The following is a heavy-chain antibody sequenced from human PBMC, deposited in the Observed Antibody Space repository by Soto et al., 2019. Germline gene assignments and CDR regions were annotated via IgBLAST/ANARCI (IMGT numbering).Heavy chain of an antibody. CDR2: IYSGGST. J-gene: IGHJ5*02. V-gene: IGHV3-66*04. D-gene: IGHD2-15*01. Sequence: GGSLRLSCAASGFTVSSNYMSWVRQAPGKGLEWVSVIYSGGSTYYADSVKGRFTISRDNSKNTLYLQMNSLRAEDTAVYYCARHCSGGSCYDWFDPWGQGTLVTVSS. CDR3: ARHCSGGSCYDWFDP. CDR1: GFTVSSNY.